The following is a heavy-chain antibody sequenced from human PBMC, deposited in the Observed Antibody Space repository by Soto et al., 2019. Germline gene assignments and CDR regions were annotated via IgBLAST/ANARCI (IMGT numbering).Heavy chain of an antibody. V-gene: IGHV4-30-4*01. CDR1: GASISSGNYY. J-gene: IGHJ6*02. CDR2: IYYSGAT. D-gene: IGHD3-16*02. Sequence: VQLQESGPGLVKSSQTLSLTCTVSGASISSGNYYWTWVHQPPGKGLEWIGYIYYSGATYYNPSLKSRLNISIDTSTDQFFLSLTSVTVADSAVYHCARARGGIGVHYYGMDPWGQGTTVTVSS. CDR3: ARARGGIGVHYYGMDP.